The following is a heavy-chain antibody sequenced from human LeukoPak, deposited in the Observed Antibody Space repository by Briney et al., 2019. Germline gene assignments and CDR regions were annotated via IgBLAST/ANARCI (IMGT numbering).Heavy chain of an antibody. J-gene: IGHJ4*02. Sequence: GGSLRLSCAASGFTFSSYGMHWVRQAPGKGLEWVAIIWYGGSNQYYADSVKGRFTISRDNSKNTLYLQMNSLRAEDTAVYYCAGGSRTVGLRYWGQGTLVTVSS. CDR3: AGGSRTVGLRY. D-gene: IGHD4-17*01. V-gene: IGHV3-33*08. CDR2: IWYGGSNQ. CDR1: GFTFSSYG.